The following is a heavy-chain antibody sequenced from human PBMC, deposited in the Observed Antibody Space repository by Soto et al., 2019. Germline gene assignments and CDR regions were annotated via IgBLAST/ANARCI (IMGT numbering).Heavy chain of an antibody. CDR1: GGSFSGYY. CDR2: ITHDGNT. D-gene: IGHD2-21*02. CDR3: ARYCGGDCHTFWGMDV. J-gene: IGHJ6*02. Sequence: SETLSLTCAVYGGSFSGYYWTWIRQPPGKGLEWIGEITHDGNTNYNPSLKSRVTFSVDTSKNQFSLMLNSVTAADTAVYYCARYCGGDCHTFWGMDVWGQGTTVTVS. V-gene: IGHV4-34*01.